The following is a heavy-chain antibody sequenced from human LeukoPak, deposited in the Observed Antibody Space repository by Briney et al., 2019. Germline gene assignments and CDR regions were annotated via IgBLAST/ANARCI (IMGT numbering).Heavy chain of an antibody. Sequence: ASVKVSCKASGYTFTGYYMHWVRQAPGQGLEWMGWINPNSGGTNYAQKFQGRVTMTRDTSISTAYMELSRLRSDDTAVYYCARDLRGTYYYDSSGNNRADYWSQGTLVTVSS. CDR2: INPNSGGT. V-gene: IGHV1-2*02. CDR3: ARDLRGTYYYDSSGNNRADY. CDR1: GYTFTGYY. J-gene: IGHJ4*02. D-gene: IGHD3-22*01.